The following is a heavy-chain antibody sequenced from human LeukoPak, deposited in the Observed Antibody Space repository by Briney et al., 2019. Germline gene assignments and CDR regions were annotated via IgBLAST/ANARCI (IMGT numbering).Heavy chain of an antibody. CDR2: IKQDGSET. Sequence: GGSLRLSCAASGFNFNTYWMSWVHQAPGKGLEWVANIKQDGSETYYVDSVKGRFTISRDIAKSSLYLQMNSLRVDDTAVYYCARCLDITYGDSSLAYWGQGTLVTVSS. V-gene: IGHV3-7*01. CDR3: ARCLDITYGDSSLAY. CDR1: GFNFNTYW. D-gene: IGHD4-17*01. J-gene: IGHJ4*02.